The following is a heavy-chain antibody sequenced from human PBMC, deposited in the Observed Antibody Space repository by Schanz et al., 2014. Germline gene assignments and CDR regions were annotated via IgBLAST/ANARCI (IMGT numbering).Heavy chain of an antibody. CDR3: AVSYCSSTSCYTGYYYMDV. Sequence: QVQLVQSGAEVKKPGSSVKVSCKASRSTFSSYTISWVRQARGQGLEWEGRFIPILDVGNYAQQFQGRVTIRTDKSTSAAYMELTSLRSEDTAVYYCAVSYCSSTSCYTGYYYMDVWGKGTTVTVSS. D-gene: IGHD2-2*02. CDR1: RSTFSSYT. J-gene: IGHJ6*03. CDR2: FIPILDVG. V-gene: IGHV1-69*02.